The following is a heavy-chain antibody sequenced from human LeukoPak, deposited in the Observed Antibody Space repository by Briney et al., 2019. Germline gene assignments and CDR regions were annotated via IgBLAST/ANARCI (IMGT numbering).Heavy chain of an antibody. D-gene: IGHD1-26*01. Sequence: SETLSLTCTVSGGSFSGYLWSWLRQSPGKGLEWIGEINYNGEITNYNPSLKSRLTMSVDTSKNQFSLKLSSVTAADTAVYYCVRGRYSGSYFDYWGQGTLVTVSS. V-gene: IGHV4-34*01. J-gene: IGHJ4*02. CDR3: VRGRYSGSYFDY. CDR2: INYNGEIT. CDR1: GGSFSGYL.